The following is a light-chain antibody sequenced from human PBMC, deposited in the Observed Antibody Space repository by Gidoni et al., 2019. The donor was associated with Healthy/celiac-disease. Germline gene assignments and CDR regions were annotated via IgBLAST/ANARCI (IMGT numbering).Light chain of an antibody. CDR2: WAS. CDR3: QQYYSTPLT. Sequence: DILMTQSPDSLAVSLGERATINCKSSQSVLYSSNNKNYLAWYQQKPGQPPKLLIYWASTRESGVPDRFSGSGSGTDFTLTISSLQAEDVAVYYCQQYYSTPLTFXGXTKVEIK. J-gene: IGKJ4*01. CDR1: QSVLYSSNNKNY. V-gene: IGKV4-1*01.